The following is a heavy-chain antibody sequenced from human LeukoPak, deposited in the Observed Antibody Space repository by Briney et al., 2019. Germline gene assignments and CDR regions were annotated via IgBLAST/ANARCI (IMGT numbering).Heavy chain of an antibody. CDR2: ISSSSSFI. CDR3: ARDSGADGYAVDY. CDR1: GFTFSNYK. J-gene: IGHJ4*02. D-gene: IGHD2-15*01. V-gene: IGHV3-21*01. Sequence: SGGSLRLSWAASGFTFSNYKMNWVRQAPGKGLEWVSSISSSSSFIYYAGSVKGRFTISRDNAKNSLYLQMNSLRAEDTAVYYCARDSGADGYAVDYWGQGTLVTVSS.